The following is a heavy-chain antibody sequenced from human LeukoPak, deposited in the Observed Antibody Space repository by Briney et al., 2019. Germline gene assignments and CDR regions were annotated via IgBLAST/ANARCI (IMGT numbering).Heavy chain of an antibody. CDR1: GFTFSSYG. Sequence: GGSLRLSCAASGFTFSSYGMHWVRQAPGKGLEWVAFIRYDGSNKYYLDSVKGRFTIARDNSKNTLYLQMNSLRADDTAVYYCARLDYYGSGSLVAMDVWGKGTTVTVSS. D-gene: IGHD3-10*01. CDR2: IRYDGSNK. CDR3: ARLDYYGSGSLVAMDV. J-gene: IGHJ6*03. V-gene: IGHV3-30*02.